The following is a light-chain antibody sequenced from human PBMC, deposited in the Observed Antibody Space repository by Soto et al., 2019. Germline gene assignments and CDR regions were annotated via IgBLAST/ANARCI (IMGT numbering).Light chain of an antibody. J-gene: IGLJ1*01. CDR1: SSDVVGYHY. V-gene: IGLV2-14*03. Sequence: QSVLTQPASVSGSPGQSITISCTGASSDVVGYHYVSWYQQHPGRAPKLMIYDVSYRPSGVSNRFSGSKSGNTASLTISGLQAEDEANYSCSSYTSSNNLFYVFGTGTKVTVL. CDR2: DVS. CDR3: SSYTSSNNLFYV.